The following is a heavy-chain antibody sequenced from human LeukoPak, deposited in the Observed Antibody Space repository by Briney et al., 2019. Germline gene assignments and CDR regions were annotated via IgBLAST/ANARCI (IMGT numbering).Heavy chain of an antibody. CDR1: GFTLSTNA. D-gene: IGHD1-1*01. V-gene: IGHV3-23*01. CDR3: AKDVERRGSAFDI. CDR2: ISGSGAST. Sequence: GGSLRLSCLTSGFTLSTNAMSWVRQAPGKGLEWISGISGSGASTYYADSVKGRFTISRDNSKNTLYLQMNSLRAEDTAVYYCAKDVERRGSAFDIWGQGTMVTVSS. J-gene: IGHJ3*02.